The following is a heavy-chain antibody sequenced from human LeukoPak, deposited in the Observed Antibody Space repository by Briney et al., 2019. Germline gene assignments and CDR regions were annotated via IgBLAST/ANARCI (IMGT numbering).Heavy chain of an antibody. J-gene: IGHJ5*02. CDR1: GFSIGPFW. D-gene: IGHD6-13*01. V-gene: IGHV3-9*01. CDR2: ISWNNGSI. CDR3: AKDSGSSWYINWFDP. Sequence: PGGSLRLSCVASGFSIGPFWMTWVRQAPGKGLEWVSGISWNNGSIGYADSVKGRFTISRDNAKNSLYLQMNSLRAEDTALYYCAKDSGSSWYINWFDPWGQGTLVTVSS.